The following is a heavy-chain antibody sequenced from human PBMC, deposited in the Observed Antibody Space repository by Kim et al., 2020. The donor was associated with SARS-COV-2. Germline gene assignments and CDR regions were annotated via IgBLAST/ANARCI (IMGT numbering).Heavy chain of an antibody. CDR3: ARDFLMDSSGWSDAFDI. CDR1: GFTFSSYS. J-gene: IGHJ3*02. D-gene: IGHD6-19*01. Sequence: GGSLRLSCAASGFTFSSYSMNWVRQAPGKGLEWVSSISSSSSYIYYADSVKGRFTISRDNAKNSLYLQMNSLRAEDTAVYYCARDFLMDSSGWSDAFDIWGQGTMVTVSS. V-gene: IGHV3-21*01. CDR2: ISSSSSYI.